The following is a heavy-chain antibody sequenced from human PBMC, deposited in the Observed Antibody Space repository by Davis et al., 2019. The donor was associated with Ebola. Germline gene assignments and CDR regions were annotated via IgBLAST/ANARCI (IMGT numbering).Heavy chain of an antibody. D-gene: IGHD1-26*01. CDR2: IKQDGSEK. V-gene: IGHV3-7*03. CDR1: GFTFSSYW. CDR3: ARGGEGLLGY. J-gene: IGHJ4*02. Sequence: GESLKISCAASGFTFSSYWMSWVRQAPGKGLEWVANIKQDGSEKNYVDSVKGRFTISRDNAKNSLYLQMNSLRAEDTAVYYCARGGEGLLGYWGQGTLVTVSS.